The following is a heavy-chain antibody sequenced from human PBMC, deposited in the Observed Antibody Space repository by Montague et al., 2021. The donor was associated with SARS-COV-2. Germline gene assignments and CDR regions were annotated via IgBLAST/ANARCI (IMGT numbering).Heavy chain of an antibody. D-gene: IGHD3-3*01. CDR1: GGSFSDYY. CDR3: ARGQVTIFADLIRVTAEGALDL. Sequence: SETLSLTCAVYGGSFSDYYWTWIRQPPGKGLEWIGEITHSGSSKYNPSLKNRVTISVDKSKNQISLKLTSVTAADTATYYSARGQVTIFADLIRVTAEGALDLWGQGTTVTVSS. V-gene: IGHV4-34*01. J-gene: IGHJ3*01. CDR2: ITHSGSS.